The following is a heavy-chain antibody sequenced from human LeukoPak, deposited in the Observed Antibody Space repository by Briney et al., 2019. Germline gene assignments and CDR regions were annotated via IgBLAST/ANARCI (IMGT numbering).Heavy chain of an antibody. CDR1: GYTFADYY. J-gene: IGHJ5*02. D-gene: IGHD2-2*01. CDR3: ARRLEYANSYWFDP. CDR2: IHPNSGGT. Sequence: GASVKVSCKASGYTFADYYLHWVRQAPGQGLEWMGWIHPNSGGTNYAQNFQGRVTMTRDTSISTAYMELSSLRSDDTAVYYCARRLEYANSYWFDPWGQGTLVTVSS. V-gene: IGHV1-2*02.